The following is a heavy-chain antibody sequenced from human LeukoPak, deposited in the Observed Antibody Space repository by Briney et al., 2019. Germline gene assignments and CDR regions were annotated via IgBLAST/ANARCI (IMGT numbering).Heavy chain of an antibody. D-gene: IGHD2-2*01. V-gene: IGHV7-4-1*02. CDR1: GYTFTSYA. J-gene: IGHJ4*02. CDR3: AKQGGIGVPAATLSDY. Sequence: GASVKVSCKGSGYTFTSYAMNWVRQAPGQGLEWMGWINTNTGNPTYAQGFTGRFVFSLDTSVSTAYLQISSLKAEDTAVYYCAKQGGIGVPAATLSDYWGQGTLVTVSS. CDR2: INTNTGNP.